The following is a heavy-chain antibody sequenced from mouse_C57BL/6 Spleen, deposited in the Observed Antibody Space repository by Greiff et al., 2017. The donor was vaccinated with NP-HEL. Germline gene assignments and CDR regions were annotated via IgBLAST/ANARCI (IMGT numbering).Heavy chain of an antibody. CDR2: ISYDGSN. V-gene: IGHV3-6*01. CDR1: GYSITSGYY. J-gene: IGHJ3*01. CDR3: AREDDGYYGVGFAY. Sequence: EVQLQESGPGLVKPSQSLSLTCSVTGYSITSGYYWNWIRQFPGNKLEWMGYISYDGSNNYNPSLKNRISITRDTSKNQFFLKLNSVTTEDTATYYCAREDDGYYGVGFAYWGQGTLVTVSA. D-gene: IGHD2-3*01.